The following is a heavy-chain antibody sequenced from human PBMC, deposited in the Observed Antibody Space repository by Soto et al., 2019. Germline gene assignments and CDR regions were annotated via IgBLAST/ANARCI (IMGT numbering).Heavy chain of an antibody. CDR2: IWYDGSNK. D-gene: IGHD5-18*01. Sequence: RGSLRLSCEGSGFTFSSYGIHFCRHSPFKWLEWVAVIWYDGSNKYYADSVKGRFTISRDNSKNTLYLQMNSLRAEDTAVYYCARESAMTGAPYYFDYWCQGTLVTVSS. J-gene: IGHJ4*02. CDR1: GFTFSSYG. V-gene: IGHV3-33*01. CDR3: ARESAMTGAPYYFDY.